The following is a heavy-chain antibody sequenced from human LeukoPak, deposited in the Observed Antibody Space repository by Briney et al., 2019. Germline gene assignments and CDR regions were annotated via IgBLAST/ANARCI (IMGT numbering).Heavy chain of an antibody. D-gene: IGHD1-7*01. CDR1: GFTFNYFW. V-gene: IGHV3-74*01. Sequence: GGSLRLSCAASGFTFNYFWMHWVRQAPGKGLAWVSRLNTDGSYTGYADSVKGRFTISRDNAKNILYLHMNSLRVEDTAVYYCARGTNGPVDWGQGTLVTVSS. CDR3: ARGTNGPVD. CDR2: LNTDGSYT. J-gene: IGHJ4*02.